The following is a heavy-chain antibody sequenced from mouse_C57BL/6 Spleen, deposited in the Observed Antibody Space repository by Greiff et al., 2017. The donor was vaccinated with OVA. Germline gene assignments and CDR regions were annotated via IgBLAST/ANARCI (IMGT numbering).Heavy chain of an antibody. J-gene: IGHJ1*03. CDR1: GYSFTDYN. CDR2: INPNYGTT. V-gene: IGHV1-39*01. CDR3: ATPEFPGGSYWYFDV. Sequence: VQLQQSGPELVKPGASVKISCKASGYSFTDYNMNWVKQSNGKSLEWIGVINPNYGTTSYNQKFKGKATLTVDQSSSTAYMQLNSLTAEDSAVYYCATPEFPGGSYWYFDVWGTGTTVTVSS. D-gene: IGHD1-1*01.